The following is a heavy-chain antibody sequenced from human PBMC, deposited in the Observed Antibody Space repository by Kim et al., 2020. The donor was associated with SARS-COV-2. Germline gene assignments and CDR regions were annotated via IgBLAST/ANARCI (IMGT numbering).Heavy chain of an antibody. CDR1: RFTFSSYI. J-gene: IGHJ6*02. CDR3: STIAAAGERHYYYGMDV. V-gene: IGHV3-48*04. Sequence: GGSLRLSCAASRFTFSSYIMNWVRQAPGKGLEWVSYISSSSSTIYYADSVKGRFTISRDNAKNSLYLQMNSLRAEDTAVYYCSTIAAAGERHYYYGMDVWGQGTTVTVSS. CDR2: ISSSSSTI. D-gene: IGHD6-13*01.